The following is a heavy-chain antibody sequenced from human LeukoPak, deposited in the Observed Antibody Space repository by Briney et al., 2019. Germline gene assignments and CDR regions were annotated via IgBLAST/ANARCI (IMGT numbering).Heavy chain of an antibody. V-gene: IGHV5-51*01. Sequence: GESLKISCKGSGYSFTTYWIGWVRQMPGKGLEWMGFIYPGDPDTRYSPSLQGQVTISADKSISTAYLQWSKLKASDTAVYYCARTGNGQYYFDYWGQGNLVTVSS. CDR2: IYPGDPDT. J-gene: IGHJ4*02. D-gene: IGHD1-1*01. CDR3: ARTGNGQYYFDY. CDR1: GYSFTTYW.